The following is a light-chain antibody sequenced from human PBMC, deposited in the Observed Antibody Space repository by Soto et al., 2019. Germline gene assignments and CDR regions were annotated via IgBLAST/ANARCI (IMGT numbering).Light chain of an antibody. CDR2: GAS. CDR1: QIISSTY. V-gene: IGKV3-20*01. J-gene: IGKJ1*01. Sequence: DIVLTQSPGTLSLSPGERATLSCRASQIISSTYLGWYQQKPGQAPRLLIYGASSRATGIPDRFSGSGSGTDFTITISRLEPEDFAVYYCQHYITSLTTFGQGTKVEVK. CDR3: QHYITSLTT.